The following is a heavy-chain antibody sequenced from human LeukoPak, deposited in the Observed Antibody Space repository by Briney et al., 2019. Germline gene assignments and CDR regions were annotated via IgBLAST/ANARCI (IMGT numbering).Heavy chain of an antibody. J-gene: IGHJ4*02. D-gene: IGHD6-6*01. CDR3: AKDKYGSSSGGYFDY. Sequence: GGSLRLSYAASGFTFDDYAMHWVRQAPGKGLEWVSGISWNSGSIGYADSVKGRFTISRDNAKNSLYLQMNSLRAEDTALYYCAKDKYGSSSGGYFDYWGQGTLVTVSS. CDR2: ISWNSGSI. CDR1: GFTFDDYA. V-gene: IGHV3-9*01.